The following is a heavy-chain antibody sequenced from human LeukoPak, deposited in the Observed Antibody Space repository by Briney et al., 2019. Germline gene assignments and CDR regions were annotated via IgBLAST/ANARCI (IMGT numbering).Heavy chain of an antibody. D-gene: IGHD2-2*01. CDR3: ARIYYSSTSCQPFDY. CDR2: IYYSGST. Sequence: PSETLSLTCTVSGGSISSYYWGWIRQPPGKGLEWIGSIYYSGSTYYNPSLKSRVTISVDTSKNQFSLKLSSVTAADTAVYYCARIYYSSTSCQPFDYWGQGTLVTVSS. V-gene: IGHV4-39*07. CDR1: GGSISSYY. J-gene: IGHJ4*02.